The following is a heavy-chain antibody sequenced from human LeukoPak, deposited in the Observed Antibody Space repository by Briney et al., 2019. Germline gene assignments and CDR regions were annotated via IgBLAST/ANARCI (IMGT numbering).Heavy chain of an antibody. Sequence: GGSLRLSCAASGFTFSDYYMSWIRQAPGKGLEWVSYISGSGSTIYYADSVKGRFTISRDNAKNSLYLQMNSLRAEDTAVYYCARRYCSSTSCRNYFDYWGQGTLVTVSS. CDR1: GFTFSDYY. V-gene: IGHV3-11*01. D-gene: IGHD2-2*01. CDR2: ISGSGSTI. J-gene: IGHJ4*02. CDR3: ARRYCSSTSCRNYFDY.